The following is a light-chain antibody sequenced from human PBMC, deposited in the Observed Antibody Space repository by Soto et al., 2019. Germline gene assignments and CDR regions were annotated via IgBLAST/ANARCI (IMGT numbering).Light chain of an antibody. CDR3: QQDSSWPLT. V-gene: IGKV3-15*01. CDR1: QDIRSS. Sequence: DIVMTQSPATLSVSPGERVTLSCMASQDIRSSLAWYQQKPGQAPRLLIYGASIRATGVPATFSGSGSGTEFTLSISSLQSEHLGVYYCQQDSSWPLTFGGGTKVDIK. J-gene: IGKJ4*01. CDR2: GAS.